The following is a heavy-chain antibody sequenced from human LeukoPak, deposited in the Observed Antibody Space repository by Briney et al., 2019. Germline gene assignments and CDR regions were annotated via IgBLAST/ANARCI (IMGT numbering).Heavy chain of an antibody. CDR3: AKGASIAVAGTLDY. CDR2: ISWNSGSI. D-gene: IGHD6-19*01. CDR1: GFTFDDYA. Sequence: GRSLRPSCAVSGFTFDDYAMHWVRQAPGKGLEWVSGISWNSGSIDYADSVKGRFTISRDNAKNSLYLQMNSLRAEDTALYYGAKGASIAVAGTLDYWGQGTLVTVSS. J-gene: IGHJ4*02. V-gene: IGHV3-9*01.